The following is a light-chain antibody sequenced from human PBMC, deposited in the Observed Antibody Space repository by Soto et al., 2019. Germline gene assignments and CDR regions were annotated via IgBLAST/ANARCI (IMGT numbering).Light chain of an antibody. V-gene: IGKV3-20*01. J-gene: IGKJ1*01. Sequence: EIVLTQSPGTLSLSPGERATLSCRASQSLSKTYLAWYQKKPGQAPRLLIDVASSRATGTPDRFSGSGSGTAFTLTISRLEPEDFAVYYCQQYVSPPWTFGQGTKVDI. CDR2: VAS. CDR1: QSLSKTY. CDR3: QQYVSPPWT.